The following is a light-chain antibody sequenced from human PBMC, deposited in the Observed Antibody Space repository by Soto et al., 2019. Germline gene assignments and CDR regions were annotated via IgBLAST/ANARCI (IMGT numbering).Light chain of an antibody. CDR1: QGISDY. V-gene: IGKV1-27*01. CDR3: LSYNRALCT. J-gene: IGKJ3*01. Sequence: DIQMTQSPSSLSASVGDRVTITCRASQGISDYLAWYQQKPGKVPKLLIYASSTLQSVVPSRFSGSGSGTDFTLTISSRQPEDVAPYYCLSYNRALCTFGPGTKVDIK. CDR2: ASS.